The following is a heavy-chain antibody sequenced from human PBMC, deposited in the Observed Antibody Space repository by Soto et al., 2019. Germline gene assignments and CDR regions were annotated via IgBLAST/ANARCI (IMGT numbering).Heavy chain of an antibody. CDR1: GGTFSSYA. V-gene: IGHV1-69*12. Sequence: QVQLVQSGAEVKKPGSSVKVSCKASGGTFSSYAISWVRQAPGQGLEWMGGIIPIFGTANYAQKFQGRVTITAAESTSTAYMELSSLRSEDTAVYYCARWGDGYSYGPYYFDYWGQGTLVTVSP. CDR2: IIPIFGTA. D-gene: IGHD5-18*01. J-gene: IGHJ4*02. CDR3: ARWGDGYSYGPYYFDY.